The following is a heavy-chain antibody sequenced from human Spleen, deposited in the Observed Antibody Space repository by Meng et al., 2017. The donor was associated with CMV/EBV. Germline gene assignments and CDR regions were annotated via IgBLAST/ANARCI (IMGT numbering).Heavy chain of an antibody. Sequence: ISTDAWLCLVRQPPGKGLEWIGEVHCGDSTKYKQSLESRVTMSVDESKNQFSLKLSSVPAADTAIYYCARLFIVYDYSPLYYFDYWGQGTLVTVSS. V-gene: IGHV4-4*02. CDR2: VHCGDST. CDR1: ISTDAW. J-gene: IGHJ4*02. CDR3: ARLFIVYDYSPLYYFDY. D-gene: IGHD2-21*01.